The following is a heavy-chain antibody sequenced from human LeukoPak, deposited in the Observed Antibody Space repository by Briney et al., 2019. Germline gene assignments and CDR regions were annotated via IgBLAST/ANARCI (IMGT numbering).Heavy chain of an antibody. CDR1: GGSISSSTYY. CDR3: ARGRNNWNYVGNWFDP. CDR2: IYNSGRT. Sequence: PSETLSLTCTVSGGSISSSTYYWGWIRQPPGKGLEWIGSIYNSGRTYYNPSLKSRVTISVDTSKNQFSLKLSSVTAADTAVYYCARGRNNWNYVGNWFDPWGQGTLVTVSS. J-gene: IGHJ5*02. D-gene: IGHD1-7*01. V-gene: IGHV4-39*07.